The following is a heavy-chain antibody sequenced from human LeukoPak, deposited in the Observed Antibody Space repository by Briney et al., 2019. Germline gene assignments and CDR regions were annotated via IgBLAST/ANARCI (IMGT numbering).Heavy chain of an antibody. J-gene: IGHJ4*02. CDR2: IKQDGSEK. Sequence: GGSLRLSCAASGFTFSSYWMSWVRQAPGKGPEWVANIKQDGSEKYYVDSVKGRFTISRDNAKNSLYLQMNSLRAEDTAVYYCARDIVSGWNDYWGQGTLVTVSS. CDR3: ARDIVSGWNDY. CDR1: GFTFSSYW. D-gene: IGHD6-19*01. V-gene: IGHV3-7*01.